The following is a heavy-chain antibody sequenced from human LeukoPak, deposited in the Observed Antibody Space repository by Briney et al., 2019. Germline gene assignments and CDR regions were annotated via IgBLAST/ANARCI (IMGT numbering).Heavy chain of an antibody. Sequence: ASVKVSCKASGYTFTGYYMHWVRQAPGRGLEWMGWINPNSGGTNYAQKFQGRVTMTRDTSISTAYMELSRLRSDDTAVYYCARAEMATICADYWGQGTLVTVSS. CDR1: GYTFTGYY. J-gene: IGHJ4*02. V-gene: IGHV1-2*02. D-gene: IGHD5-24*01. CDR2: INPNSGGT. CDR3: ARAEMATICADY.